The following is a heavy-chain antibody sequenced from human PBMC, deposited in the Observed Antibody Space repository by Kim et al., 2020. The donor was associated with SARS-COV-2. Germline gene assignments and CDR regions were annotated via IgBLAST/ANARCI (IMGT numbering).Heavy chain of an antibody. CDR1: GGSISSSSYY. D-gene: IGHD6-13*01. V-gene: IGHV4-39*01. Sequence: SETLSLTCTVSGGSISSSSYYWGWIRQPPGKGLEWIGSIYYSGSTYYNPSLKSRVTISVDTSKNQFSLKLSSVTAADTAVYYCARHFPRGPIAAAGTKWFDPWGQGTLVTVSS. J-gene: IGHJ5*02. CDR2: IYYSGST. CDR3: ARHFPRGPIAAAGTKWFDP.